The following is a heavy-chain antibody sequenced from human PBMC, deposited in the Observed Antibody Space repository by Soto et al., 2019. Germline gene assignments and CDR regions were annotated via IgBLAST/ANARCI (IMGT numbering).Heavy chain of an antibody. CDR2: ISSNGVGT. CDR1: GFTLSGYA. V-gene: IGHV3-64*01. D-gene: IGHD6-6*01. J-gene: IGHJ6*03. Sequence: EVQLAESGGGLAQPGGSLRLSCAASGFTLSGYAMAWVRQAPGKGLVYVSGISSNGVGTYYANSVQGRFTISRDNSKNTVYLQMGSLRPEDMAVYYCARRARPDFYYMDVWGKGTTVTVSS. CDR3: ARRARPDFYYMDV.